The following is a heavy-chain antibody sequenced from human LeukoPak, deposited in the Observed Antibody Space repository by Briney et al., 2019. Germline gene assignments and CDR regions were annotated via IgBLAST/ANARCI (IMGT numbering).Heavy chain of an antibody. Sequence: GESLKISCKGSGYSFTNYWISWVRQMPGKGLEWMGTIDPSDSYTSYSPSLQGHVTISADKSISTAYLQWSGLKASDSAIYYCARASSTLYADYWGQGTLVTVSS. V-gene: IGHV5-10-1*01. D-gene: IGHD2-2*01. J-gene: IGHJ4*02. CDR3: ARASSTLYADY. CDR1: GYSFTNYW. CDR2: IDPSDSYT.